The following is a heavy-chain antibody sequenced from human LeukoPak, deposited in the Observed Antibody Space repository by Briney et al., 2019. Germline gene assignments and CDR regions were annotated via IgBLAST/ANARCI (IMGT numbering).Heavy chain of an antibody. CDR1: GFTFSSYA. CDR3: ARLGPFDY. V-gene: IGHV3-30*04. CDR2: ISYDGSNK. J-gene: IGHJ4*02. Sequence: PGGSLRLSCAASGFTFSSYAMHWVRQAPGKGLEWVAVISYDGSNKYYADSVKGRFTISRDNSKNTLYLQMNSLRAEDTAVYYCARLGPFDYWGQGTLVTVSS.